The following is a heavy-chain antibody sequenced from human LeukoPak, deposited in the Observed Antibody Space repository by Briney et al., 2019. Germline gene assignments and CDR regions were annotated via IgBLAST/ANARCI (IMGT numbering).Heavy chain of an antibody. J-gene: IGHJ4*02. V-gene: IGHV4-39*01. D-gene: IGHD6-6*01. CDR2: IYYSGST. CDR1: GGSISSSSYY. Sequence: PSETLSLTCTVSGGSISSSSYYWGWIRQPPGKGLEWIGSIYYSGSTYYNPSLKSRVTISVDTSKNQFSLKLSSVTAADTAVYYCARGDIAARQPFDYWGQGTLVTVSS. CDR3: ARGDIAARQPFDY.